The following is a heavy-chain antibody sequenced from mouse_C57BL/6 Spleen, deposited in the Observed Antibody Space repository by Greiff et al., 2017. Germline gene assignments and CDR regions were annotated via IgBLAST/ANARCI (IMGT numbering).Heavy chain of an antibody. Sequence: EVHLVESGGGLVKPGGSLKLSCAASGFTFSSYTMSWVRQTPEKRLEWVATISGGGGNTYYPDSVKGRFTISRDNAKNTLYLQMSSLRSEDTALYYCARGGYSNYYYAMDYWGQGTSVTVSS. J-gene: IGHJ4*01. CDR1: GFTFSSYT. CDR3: ARGGYSNYYYAMDY. D-gene: IGHD2-5*01. V-gene: IGHV5-9*01. CDR2: ISGGGGNT.